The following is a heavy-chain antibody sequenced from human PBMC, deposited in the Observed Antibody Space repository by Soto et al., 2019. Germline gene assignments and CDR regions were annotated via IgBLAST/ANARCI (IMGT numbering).Heavy chain of an antibody. D-gene: IGHD5-12*01. V-gene: IGHV3-21*01. CDR1: GFTFSSYS. CDR2: ISSSSSYI. Sequence: GGSLRLSCAASGFTFSSYSMNWVRQAPGKGLEWVSSISSSSSYIYYADSVKGRFTISRDNAKNSLYLQMNSLRAEDTAVYYCASARGYSGSDDAFDIWGQGTMVTVSS. CDR3: ASARGYSGSDDAFDI. J-gene: IGHJ3*02.